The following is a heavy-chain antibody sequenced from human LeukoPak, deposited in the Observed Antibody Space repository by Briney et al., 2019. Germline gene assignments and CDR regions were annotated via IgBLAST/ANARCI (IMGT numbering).Heavy chain of an antibody. D-gene: IGHD3-22*01. Sequence: GGSLRLSCAASGFTFSSYGMHWVRQAPGKGLEWVAFIRYDGSNKYYADSVKGRFTISRDNSKNTLYLQMSSLRAEDTAVYYCAKPGYYYDSSGYYRSWGQGTLVTVSS. CDR3: AKPGYYYDSSGYYRS. CDR1: GFTFSSYG. V-gene: IGHV3-30*02. J-gene: IGHJ5*02. CDR2: IRYDGSNK.